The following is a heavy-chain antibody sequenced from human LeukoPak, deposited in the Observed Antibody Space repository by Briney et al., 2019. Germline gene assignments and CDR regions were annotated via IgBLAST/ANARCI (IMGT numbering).Heavy chain of an antibody. V-gene: IGHV4-59*01. Sequence: SETLSLTCTVSGGSISSYYWSWIRQPPGKGLEWIGYIYYSGSTNYNPSLKSRVTISVDTSKNQFSLKLSSVTAADTAVYYCARDYGSGSYSDPWGQGTLVTVSS. J-gene: IGHJ5*02. CDR2: IYYSGST. CDR3: ARDYGSGSYSDP. D-gene: IGHD3-10*01. CDR1: GGSISSYY.